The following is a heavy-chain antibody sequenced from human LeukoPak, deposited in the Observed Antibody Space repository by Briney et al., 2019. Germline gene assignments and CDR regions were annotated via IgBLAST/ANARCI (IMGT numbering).Heavy chain of an antibody. D-gene: IGHD3-9*01. Sequence: GGSLRLSCAASGFTFSSYAMTWVRHAPGKGLEWVSTISGLGGSTYYADSVKGRFSISRDNSKNSTYLQMNSLTAEDTAVYYCAKWIDARYFDWGQGSLVTVSS. V-gene: IGHV3-23*01. J-gene: IGHJ4*02. CDR2: ISGLGGST. CDR3: AKWIDARYFD. CDR1: GFTFSSYA.